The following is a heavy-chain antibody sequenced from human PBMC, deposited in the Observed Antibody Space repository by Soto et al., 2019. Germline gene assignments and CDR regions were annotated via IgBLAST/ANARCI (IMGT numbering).Heavy chain of an antibody. Sequence: ASVKVSCKASGYTFTSYGICWVRQAPGQGLEWMGWISAYNGNTNYAQKLQGRVTMTTDTSTSTAYMELRSLRSDDTAVYYCAGTRRYSYGYGMDVWGQGTTVTASS. V-gene: IGHV1-18*01. CDR2: ISAYNGNT. CDR3: AGTRRYSYGYGMDV. D-gene: IGHD5-18*01. CDR1: GYTFTSYG. J-gene: IGHJ6*02.